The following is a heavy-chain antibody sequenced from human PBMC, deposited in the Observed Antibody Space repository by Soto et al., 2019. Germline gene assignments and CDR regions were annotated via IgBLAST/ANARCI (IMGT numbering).Heavy chain of an antibody. CDR2: IYHSGST. CDR3: ARDDHIVVVPTSLGAMDV. V-gene: IGHV4-4*02. D-gene: IGHD2-2*01. J-gene: IGHJ6*02. Sequence: QVQLQESGPGLVKPSETLSLTCAVYGGSISSNKWWSWVRQPPGKGLEWIGEIYHSGSTNYNPSLNSRVTISLDKSKNQFSLKLTSVTAADSAVYYWARDDHIVVVPTSLGAMDVWGQGTTVTVSS. CDR1: GGSISSNKW.